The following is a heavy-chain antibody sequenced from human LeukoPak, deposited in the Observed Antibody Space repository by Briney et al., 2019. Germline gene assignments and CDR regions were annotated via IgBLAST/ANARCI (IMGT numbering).Heavy chain of an antibody. Sequence: LTCTVSGVSISXXXXXWSXXXXXXXEXLEGVGYIYSGGSNYHNPSLNSRVTISRNTSSNQFSLNQRYVTAADAAVYYCARXXAVGETAWGQGPXXXVXS. V-gene: IGHV4-31*03. D-gene: IGHD1-26*01. CDR1: GVSISXXXXX. CDR2: IYSGGSN. CDR3: ARXXAVGETA. J-gene: IGHJ5*02.